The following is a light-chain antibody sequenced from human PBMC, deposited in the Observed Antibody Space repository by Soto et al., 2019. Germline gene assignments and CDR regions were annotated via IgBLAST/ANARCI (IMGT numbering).Light chain of an antibody. J-gene: IGKJ1*01. CDR3: QQYNSPTWT. Sequence: IQMTQSPSTLSASVGDRVTITCRASQSISSWLAWYQQKPGKAPKLLIYDASSLESGVPSRFIGSGAGTEFTLSLSGLKLDEFATYSCQQYNSPTWTVGQGTKVEIK. CDR1: QSISSW. V-gene: IGKV1-5*01. CDR2: DAS.